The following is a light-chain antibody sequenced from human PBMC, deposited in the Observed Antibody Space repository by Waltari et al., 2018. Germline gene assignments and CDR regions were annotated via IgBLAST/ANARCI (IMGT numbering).Light chain of an antibody. Sequence: SYELTQPPSVSVSPVQTATTPCSGDTLRASSACWYQQKPGQSLVLVIFQDTKRPSGTPERFSGSYSGNTATLTISGTQAMDEADYYCQAWDSSTVIFGGGTKLTVL. V-gene: IGLV3-1*01. CDR3: QAWDSSTVI. CDR2: QDT. CDR1: TLRASS. J-gene: IGLJ2*01.